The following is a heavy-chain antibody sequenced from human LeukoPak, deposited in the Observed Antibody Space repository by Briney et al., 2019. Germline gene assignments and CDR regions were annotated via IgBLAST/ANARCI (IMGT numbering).Heavy chain of an antibody. D-gene: IGHD3-3*01. CDR3: AAVHYDFWSGRANTIDY. V-gene: IGHV5-51*01. CDR1: GYRFTSYC. Sequence: GEALKSSCRGSGYRFTSYCIGWVRQMPGKGLEWRGIIYPGNSDTTYSPSFQGQGTISADKSIGAVYLQWSSLKASDTAMYYCAAVHYDFWSGRANTIDYWGQGTLVTVSS. J-gene: IGHJ4*02. CDR2: IYPGNSDT.